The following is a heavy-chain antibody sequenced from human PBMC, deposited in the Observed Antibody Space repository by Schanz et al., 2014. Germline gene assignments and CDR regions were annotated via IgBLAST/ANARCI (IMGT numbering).Heavy chain of an antibody. D-gene: IGHD3-9*01. Sequence: QVQLQESGPGLVKPSQTLSLTCTVSGGSISSGSYYWGWIRQPPGKGLEWIESIYYSGSTYYNPPFKSRVPPPVDSSTTQFSLKLSSVPAADTAVYYCARQFYDILTGYWFPYYFDYWGQGTLVTVSS. CDR1: GGSISSGSYY. CDR2: IYYSGST. CDR3: ARQFYDILTGYWFPYYFDY. J-gene: IGHJ4*02. V-gene: IGHV4-39*01.